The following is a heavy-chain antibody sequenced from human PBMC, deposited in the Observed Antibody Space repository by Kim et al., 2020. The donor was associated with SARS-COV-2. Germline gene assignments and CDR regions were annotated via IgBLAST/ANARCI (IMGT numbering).Heavy chain of an antibody. CDR3: ARASGASIAARPYYYYYMDV. J-gene: IGHJ6*03. CDR1: GGTFSSYA. V-gene: IGHV1-69*13. D-gene: IGHD6-6*01. CDR2: IIPIFGTA. Sequence: SVKVSCKASGGTFSSYAISWVRQAPGQGLEWMGGIIPIFGTANYAQKFQGRVTITADESTSTAYMELSSLRSEDTAVYYCARASGASIAARPYYYYYMDVWGKGTTVTVSS.